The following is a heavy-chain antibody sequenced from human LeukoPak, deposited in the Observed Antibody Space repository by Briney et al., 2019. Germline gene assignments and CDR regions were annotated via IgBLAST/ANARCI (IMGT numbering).Heavy chain of an antibody. V-gene: IGHV3-23*01. J-gene: IGHJ6*02. CDR1: GFTFSSYG. CDR2: ISGSGGST. D-gene: IGHD4-17*01. Sequence: GGSLRLSCAASGFTFSSYGMSWVRQAPGKGLEWVSAISGSGGSTYYADSVKGRFTISRDNSKNTLYLQVNSLRAEDTAVYYCARDEGDYIYYYYGMDVWGQGTTVTVSS. CDR3: ARDEGDYIYYYYGMDV.